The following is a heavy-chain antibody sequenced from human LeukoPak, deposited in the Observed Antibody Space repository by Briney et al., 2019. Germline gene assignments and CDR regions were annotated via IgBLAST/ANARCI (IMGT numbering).Heavy chain of an antibody. V-gene: IGHV3-7*01. Sequence: QPGGSLRLSCAASGFTFSSYWMSWVRQAPGKGLEWVANIKQDGSEKYYVDSVKGRFTISRDNAKNSLYLQMNSLRAEDTAVYYCARDRRARSGSIGLFDYWGQGTLVTVSS. CDR1: GFTFSSYW. CDR3: ARDRRARSGSIGLFDY. CDR2: IKQDGSEK. J-gene: IGHJ4*02. D-gene: IGHD3-22*01.